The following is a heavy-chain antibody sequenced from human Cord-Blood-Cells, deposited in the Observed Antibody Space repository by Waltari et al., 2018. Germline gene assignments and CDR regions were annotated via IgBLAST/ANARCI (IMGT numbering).Heavy chain of an antibody. Sequence: EVQLVESGGGLVKPGGSLRLSCAASGFTFSSYSMTWVRQAPGKGLEWVSSISSSSSYIYYADSVKGRFTISRDNAKNSLYLQMNSLRAEDTAVYYCAREGQGGSGAFDIWGQGTMVTVSS. V-gene: IGHV3-21*01. CDR2: ISSSSSYI. D-gene: IGHD3-10*01. CDR1: GFTFSSYS. CDR3: AREGQGGSGAFDI. J-gene: IGHJ3*02.